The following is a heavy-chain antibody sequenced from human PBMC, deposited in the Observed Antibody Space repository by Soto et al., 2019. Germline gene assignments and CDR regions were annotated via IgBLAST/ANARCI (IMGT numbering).Heavy chain of an antibody. CDR3: AREVRSRSSSWSAPDS. V-gene: IGHV1-69*13. D-gene: IGHD6-13*01. J-gene: IGHJ4*02. Sequence: SVKVSCKASGGTFSSYAISWVRQAPGQGLEWMGGIIPIFGTANYAQKFQGRVTITADESTSTAYMELSSLRSEDTAVYYCAREVRSRSSSWSAPDSWGQGTLVTVSS. CDR2: IIPIFGTA. CDR1: GGTFSSYA.